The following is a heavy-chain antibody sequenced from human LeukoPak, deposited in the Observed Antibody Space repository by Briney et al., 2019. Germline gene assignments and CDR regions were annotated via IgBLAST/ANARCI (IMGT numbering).Heavy chain of an antibody. CDR2: ISGYNGNT. Sequence: ASVKVSCKTSGYRFTSYGISWVRQAPGQGLEWMGWISGYNGNTNYADSRDFAQKYQGRVTMTTDKSTSTAYMELRSLRSDDTAMYYCARGEGSGSYGYYDYWGQGSLVTVSS. D-gene: IGHD3-10*01. V-gene: IGHV1-18*01. CDR3: ARGEGSGSYGYYDY. J-gene: IGHJ4*02. CDR1: GYRFTSYG.